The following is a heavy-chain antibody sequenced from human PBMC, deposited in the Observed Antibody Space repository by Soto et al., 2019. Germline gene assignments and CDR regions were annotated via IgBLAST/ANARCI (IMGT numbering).Heavy chain of an antibody. CDR3: ARDVAHGYTENV. D-gene: IGHD5-18*01. CDR2: TYDSGIT. J-gene: IGHJ3*01. V-gene: IGHV4-30-4*01. Sequence: QAQLQESGPGLVKPSQTLSLACTVSGGSVGSGEYYYSWIRQPPGKGLEWIGYTYDSGITNYTPSLKGRVTMSLDRSNNQVYLKPSSVTAAGTAVYFCARDVAHGYTENVWGEGTMVTVSS. CDR1: GGSVGSGEYY.